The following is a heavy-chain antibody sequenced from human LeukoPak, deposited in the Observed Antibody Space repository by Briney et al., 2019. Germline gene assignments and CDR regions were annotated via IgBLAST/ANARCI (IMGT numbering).Heavy chain of an antibody. CDR1: GFTFSSYA. CDR3: ARVPWSDGAF. V-gene: IGHV3-33*08. D-gene: IGHD1-26*01. Sequence: GGSLRLSCAASGFTFSSYAMSWVRQAPGKGLEWVAVIWYDGSNKYYANSVKGRFTISRDNSKNTLYLQMNSLRAEDTAVYYCARVPWSDGAFWGQGTLDTVSS. CDR2: IWYDGSNK. J-gene: IGHJ4*02.